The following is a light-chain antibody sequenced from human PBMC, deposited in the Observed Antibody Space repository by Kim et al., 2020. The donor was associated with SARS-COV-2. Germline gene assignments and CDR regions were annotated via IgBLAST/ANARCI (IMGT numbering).Light chain of an antibody. Sequence: PGERATLSCRASQSVSSNYLAWYQQRPGQAPRLLIYGASSRATGIPDRFSGTGYGTDFTFTITRLEREDFAVYYCQQYASSQLTFGGGTKVDIK. V-gene: IGKV3-20*01. CDR2: GAS. CDR3: QQYASSQLT. CDR1: QSVSSNY. J-gene: IGKJ4*01.